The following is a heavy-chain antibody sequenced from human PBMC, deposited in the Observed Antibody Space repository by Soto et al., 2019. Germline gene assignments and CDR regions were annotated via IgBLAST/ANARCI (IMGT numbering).Heavy chain of an antibody. V-gene: IGHV3-33*01. CDR2: IWYDGSNK. CDR1: GFTFSSYG. CDR3: ARDKGPWRFGSFDY. J-gene: IGHJ4*02. D-gene: IGHD3-10*01. Sequence: QVQLVESGGGVVQPGRSLRLPCAASGFTFSSYGMHWVRQAPGKGLEWVAVIWYDGSNKYYADSVKGRFTISRDNSKNTLYLQVNSLRAEDTAVYYCARDKGPWRFGSFDYWGQGTLVTVSS.